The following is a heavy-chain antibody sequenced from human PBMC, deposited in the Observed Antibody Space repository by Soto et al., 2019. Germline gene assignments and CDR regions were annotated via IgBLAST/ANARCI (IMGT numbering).Heavy chain of an antibody. J-gene: IGHJ4*02. Sequence: ALVKGCWKSSGSTFTNYYVRLVQHAHGQGLEWLGIIRPSGGRTEYAQRFQGRVTMTRDTSTSTVYMELTSLTSEDTAVYYCAREPNESYYFDYWGQGTLVTVSS. CDR1: GSTFTNYY. CDR2: IRPSGGRT. CDR3: AREPNESYYFDY. D-gene: IGHD5-18*01. V-gene: IGHV1-46*01.